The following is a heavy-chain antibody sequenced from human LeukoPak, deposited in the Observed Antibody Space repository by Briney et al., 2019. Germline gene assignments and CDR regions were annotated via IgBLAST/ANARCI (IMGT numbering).Heavy chain of an antibody. D-gene: IGHD6-19*01. CDR3: ARTFSSGWYSPTDY. CDR1: GFTFSSYA. Sequence: GRSLRLSCAASGFTFSSYAMHWVRQAPGKGLEWVAVISYDGSNKYYADSVKGRFTISRDNSKNTLYPQMNSLRAEDTAVCYCARTFSSGWYSPTDYWGQGTLVTVSS. J-gene: IGHJ4*02. V-gene: IGHV3-30-3*01. CDR2: ISYDGSNK.